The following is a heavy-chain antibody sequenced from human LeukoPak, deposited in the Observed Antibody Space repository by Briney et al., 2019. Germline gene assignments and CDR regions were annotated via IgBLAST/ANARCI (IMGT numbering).Heavy chain of an antibody. CDR1: GFSFSTYS. Sequence: GGSLRLSCTASGFSFSTYSMNWVRQAPGKGLEWVSYISSSSSTTYYADSVKGRFTISRDNAKNSLYLQMNSLRDEDTAVYYCARASFQRWLQLGGDWGQGALVTVSS. D-gene: IGHD5-24*01. CDR3: ARASFQRWLQLGGD. V-gene: IGHV3-48*02. J-gene: IGHJ4*02. CDR2: ISSSSSTT.